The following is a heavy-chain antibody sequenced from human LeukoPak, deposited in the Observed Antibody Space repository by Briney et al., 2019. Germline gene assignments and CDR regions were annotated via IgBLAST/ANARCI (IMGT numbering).Heavy chain of an antibody. CDR3: ARGGSYYDY. CDR2: VWYDGSKK. Sequence: GGSLRLSCAASGFTFSSYGMHWVRQAPGRGLEGVAIVWYDGSKKYYSDSVKGRFTISRDNSQNTLYLQMNSLSAEDPAVYNCARGGSYYDYWGQGTLVTVSS. V-gene: IGHV3-33*01. CDR1: GFTFSSYG. J-gene: IGHJ4*02. D-gene: IGHD3-16*01.